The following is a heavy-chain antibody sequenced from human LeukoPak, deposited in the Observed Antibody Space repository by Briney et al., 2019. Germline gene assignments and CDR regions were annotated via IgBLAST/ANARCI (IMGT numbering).Heavy chain of an antibody. J-gene: IGHJ3*02. V-gene: IGHV3-48*01. CDR2: ISSSSSTI. CDR3: AKAYSAIDWSDAFDI. D-gene: IGHD1-1*01. CDR1: GFTFSSYS. Sequence: PGGSLRLSCAASGFTFSSYSMNWVRQAPGKGLEWVSYISSSSSTIYYADSVKGRFTMSRDNSKNTLWLQMNSLRGDDTAIYFCAKAYSAIDWSDAFDIWGQGTLVTVSS.